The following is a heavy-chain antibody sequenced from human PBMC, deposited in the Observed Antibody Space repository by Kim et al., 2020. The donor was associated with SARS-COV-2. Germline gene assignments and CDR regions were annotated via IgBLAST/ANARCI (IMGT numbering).Heavy chain of an antibody. V-gene: IGHV3-30*07. Sequence: ADSVKGRFTISRDNSKNTLYLQMNSLRAEDTAVYYCARDLGYSSSFTFDYWGQGTLVTVSS. J-gene: IGHJ4*02. CDR3: ARDLGYSSSFTFDY. D-gene: IGHD6-13*01.